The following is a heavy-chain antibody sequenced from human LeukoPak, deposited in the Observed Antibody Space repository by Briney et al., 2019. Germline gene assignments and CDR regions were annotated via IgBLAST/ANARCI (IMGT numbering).Heavy chain of an antibody. V-gene: IGHV4-34*01. Sequence: SETLSLTCAVYGGSFRGYYRSWIRQPPGKGLEWIGEINHSGSTNYNPSPKSRGTISVDTIKNHLPLMVISVSAADTAVYYCARQTGSGLFILPGGQGTLVTVSS. CDR2: INHSGST. CDR3: ARQTGSGLFILP. CDR1: GGSFRGYY. D-gene: IGHD3/OR15-3a*01. J-gene: IGHJ4*02.